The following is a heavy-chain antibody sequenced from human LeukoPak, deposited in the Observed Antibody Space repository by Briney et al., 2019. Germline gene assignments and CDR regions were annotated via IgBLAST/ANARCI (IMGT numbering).Heavy chain of an antibody. J-gene: IGHJ4*02. D-gene: IGHD1-26*01. CDR2: IYYSGST. V-gene: IGHV4-59*01. Sequence: SETLSLTXTVSGGSICSYYWSWIRQAPGKGLEWIGYIYYSGSTNYNPSLKSRVTISVDTSKNQFSLKLSSVTAADTAVYYCASTKGELGFDYWGQGTLVTVSS. CDR3: ASTKGELGFDY. CDR1: GGSICSYY.